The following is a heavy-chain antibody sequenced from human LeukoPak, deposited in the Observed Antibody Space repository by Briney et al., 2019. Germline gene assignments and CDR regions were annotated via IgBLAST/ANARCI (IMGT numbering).Heavy chain of an antibody. CDR3: ARGNGGPFDY. J-gene: IGHJ4*02. D-gene: IGHD4-23*01. V-gene: IGHV4-38-2*02. CDR2: IYHSGST. CDR1: GYSISSGYY. Sequence: SETLSLTCTVSGYSISSGYYWGWIRQPPGKGLEWIGSIYHSGSTYYNPSLKSRVTISVDTSKNQFSLKLSSVTAADTAVYYCARGNGGPFDYWGQGTLVTVSS.